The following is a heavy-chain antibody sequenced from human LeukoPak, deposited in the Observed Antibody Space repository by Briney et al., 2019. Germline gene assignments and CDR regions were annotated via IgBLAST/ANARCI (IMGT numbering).Heavy chain of an antibody. D-gene: IGHD3-22*01. CDR2: IYYSGST. CDR1: GGSISSSSYY. Sequence: PSETLSLTCTVSGGSISSSSYYWGWIRQPPGKGLEWIGSIYYSGSTYYNPSLKSRVTISVGTSKNQFSLRLSSVTAADTAVYYCARHYYDSSGLDYWGQGTLVTVSS. CDR3: ARHYYDSSGLDY. J-gene: IGHJ4*02. V-gene: IGHV4-39*01.